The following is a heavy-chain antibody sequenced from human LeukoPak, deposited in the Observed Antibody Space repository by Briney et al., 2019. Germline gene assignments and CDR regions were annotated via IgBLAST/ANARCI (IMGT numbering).Heavy chain of an antibody. V-gene: IGHV3-21*01. CDR3: AREGPINNGDLDS. D-gene: IGHD1/OR15-1a*01. Sequence: PGGSLRLSCAASGFTFSSYSMNWVRQAPGKGLEWVSSISSSGDYIFHADSVKGRFTISRDNAKNSLYLQMNSLRAEGTAVYYCAREGPINNGDLDSWGQGTLVTVSS. CDR1: GFTFSSYS. J-gene: IGHJ4*02. CDR2: ISSSGDYI.